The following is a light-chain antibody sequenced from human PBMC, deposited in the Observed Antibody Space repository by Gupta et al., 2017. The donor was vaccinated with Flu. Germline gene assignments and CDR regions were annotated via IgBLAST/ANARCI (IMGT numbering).Light chain of an antibody. Sequence: FLLTQPPSVSESPGPTVPISCTRSSCSLATNYLQWYQPRPGSSPTTMIFGDNERHSGGPDRFSGSVDTSANPASLTISGLKTEDEADYCCQSYDSSTRGVVFGGGTKLTVL. CDR3: QSYDSSTRGVV. J-gene: IGLJ2*01. CDR1: SCSLATNY. V-gene: IGLV6-57*01. CDR2: GDN.